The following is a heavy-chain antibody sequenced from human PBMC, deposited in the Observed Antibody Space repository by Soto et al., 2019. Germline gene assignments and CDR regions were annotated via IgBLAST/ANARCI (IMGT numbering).Heavy chain of an antibody. CDR3: ASGRLRGYGFNSYYYYGMDV. J-gene: IGHJ6*02. Sequence: SQTLSLTCAISGDSVSSNSAAWNWIRQSPSRGLEWLGRTYYRSKWYNDYAVSVKSRITINPDTSKNQFSLQLNSVTPEATAVYYCASGRLRGYGFNSYYYYGMDVWGQGTTVTVSS. D-gene: IGHD4-17*01. V-gene: IGHV6-1*01. CDR1: GDSVSSNSAA. CDR2: TYYRSKWYN.